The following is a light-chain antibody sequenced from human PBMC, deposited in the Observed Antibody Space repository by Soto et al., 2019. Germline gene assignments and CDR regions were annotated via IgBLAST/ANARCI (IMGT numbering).Light chain of an antibody. V-gene: IGLV6-57*04. CDR3: QSYDSNTVI. J-gene: IGLJ2*01. Sequence: NFMLTQPHSVSESPGKTVIISCTRSVGAIAYNSVQWYQQRPGSAPTTVIYDNNQRPSGVPDRFSGSPDGSSNSASLTISGLQTEDEADYYCQSYDSNTVIFGGGTKLTVL. CDR2: DNN. CDR1: VGAIAYNS.